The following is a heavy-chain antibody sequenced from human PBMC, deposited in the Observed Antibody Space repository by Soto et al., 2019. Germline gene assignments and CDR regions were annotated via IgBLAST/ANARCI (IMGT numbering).Heavy chain of an antibody. CDR1: GFTFSSYA. CDR2: ISGSGGST. Sequence: GGSLRRSCAASGFTFSSYAMSWVHQAPGKGLEWVSAISGSGGSTYYADSVKGRFTISRDNSKNTLYLQMNSLRAEDTAVYYCAKDDSGWPGAVDYWGQGTLVTVSS. CDR3: AKDDSGWPGAVDY. J-gene: IGHJ4*02. V-gene: IGHV3-23*01. D-gene: IGHD6-19*01.